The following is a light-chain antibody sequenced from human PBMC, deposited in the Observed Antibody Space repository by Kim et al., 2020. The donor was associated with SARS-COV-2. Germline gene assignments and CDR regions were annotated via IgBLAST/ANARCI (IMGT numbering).Light chain of an antibody. CDR1: ENIGTW. CDR3: QLYSRFPST. J-gene: IGKJ2*01. V-gene: IGKV1-5*03. Sequence: DIQMTQSPATLSASVGDRVTITCRASENIGTWLAWSQQKTGRAPSLLLYLAATLESGVPSRFSGTGSGTEFSLSITSLQPDDFATYYCQLYSRFPSTFGQGAKLEI. CDR2: LAA.